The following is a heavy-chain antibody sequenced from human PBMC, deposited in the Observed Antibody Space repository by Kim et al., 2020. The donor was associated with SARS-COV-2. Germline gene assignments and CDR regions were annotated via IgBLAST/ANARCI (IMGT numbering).Heavy chain of an antibody. D-gene: IGHD2-2*01. J-gene: IGHJ4*02. CDR3: ARGTYQLGSHFDY. Sequence: YAQRVQGRVTSTADESTSTAYRELSSLGSEDTAVYYCARGTYQLGSHFDYWGQGTLVTVSS. V-gene: IGHV1-69*01.